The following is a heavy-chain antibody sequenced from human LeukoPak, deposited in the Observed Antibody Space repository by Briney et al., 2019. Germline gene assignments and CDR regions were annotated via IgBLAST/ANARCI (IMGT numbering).Heavy chain of an antibody. Sequence: SGGSLRLSCAASGFTFSSYAMHWVRQAPGKGLVWVSRINTDGSSTSYADSVKGRFTISRDNAKNTLYLQMNSLRAEDTAVYYCAREGSGWSFDYWGQGTLVTVSS. CDR1: GFTFSSYA. D-gene: IGHD6-19*01. CDR2: INTDGSST. CDR3: AREGSGWSFDY. V-gene: IGHV3-74*01. J-gene: IGHJ4*02.